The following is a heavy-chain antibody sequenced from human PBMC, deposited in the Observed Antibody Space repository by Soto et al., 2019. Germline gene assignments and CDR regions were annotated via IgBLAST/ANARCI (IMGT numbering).Heavy chain of an antibody. CDR1: GYSFTTYS. CDR3: AKGVPGIAVAGTGYFQH. V-gene: IGHV3-23*01. J-gene: IGHJ1*01. Sequence: SCKASGYSFTTYSINWVRQAPGQGLEWVSGISGSGDSTYYADSVKGRFTISRDNSKNTLYLQMNSLRAEDTAVYYCAKGVPGIAVAGTGYFQHWGQGTLVTVSS. CDR2: ISGSGDST. D-gene: IGHD6-19*01.